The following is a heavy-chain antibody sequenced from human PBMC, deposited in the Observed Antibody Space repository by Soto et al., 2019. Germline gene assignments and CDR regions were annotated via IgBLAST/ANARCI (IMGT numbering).Heavy chain of an antibody. D-gene: IGHD6-13*01. V-gene: IGHV5-51*01. CDR3: ARVQGSRNYYYGTDV. CDR1: GYSFPNFW. Sequence: PGESLKISCKGSGYSFPNFWIGWVRRMPGKGLEWMGIIYPGDSDTRYGPSFQGQVTISADKSITTAYLQWNSLKASDTAMYYCARVQGSRNYYYGTDVWGQGTTVTVSS. J-gene: IGHJ6*02. CDR2: IYPGDSDT.